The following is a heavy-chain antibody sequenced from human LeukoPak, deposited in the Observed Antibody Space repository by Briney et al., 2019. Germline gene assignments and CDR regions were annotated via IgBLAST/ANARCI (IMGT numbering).Heavy chain of an antibody. Sequence: SETLSLTCTVSGGSISSYYWSWIRQPAGKGLEWIGRIYTSGSTDYNPSLKSRVTMSVDTSKNQFSLKLSSVTAADTAVYYCARESFHGVVVTRYYYMDVWGKGTTVTISS. J-gene: IGHJ6*03. V-gene: IGHV4-4*07. CDR2: IYTSGST. D-gene: IGHD2-21*02. CDR3: ARESFHGVVVTRYYYMDV. CDR1: GGSISSYY.